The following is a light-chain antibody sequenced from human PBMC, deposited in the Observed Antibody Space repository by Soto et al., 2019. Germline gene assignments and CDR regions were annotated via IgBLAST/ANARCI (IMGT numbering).Light chain of an antibody. CDR1: SSDVGGYNY. CDR3: SSYVGTNTYV. J-gene: IGLJ1*01. V-gene: IGLV2-8*01. CDR2: EVS. Sequence: QSALTQPPSASGSPGLSVTIACTGTSSDVGGYNYVSWYQQHPGKAPKLLIYEVSRRPSGVPDRFSGSKSGNTASLTVSGLQAEDEADYYCSSYVGTNTYVFGTGTKVTVL.